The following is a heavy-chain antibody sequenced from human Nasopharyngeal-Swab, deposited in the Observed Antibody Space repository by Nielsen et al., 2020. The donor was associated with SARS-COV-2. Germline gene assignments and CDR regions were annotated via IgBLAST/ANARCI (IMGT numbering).Heavy chain of an antibody. CDR2: IYPGNSQT. Sequence: KVSCKASGYSFTKYWIGWVRQMPGKGLEWMGIIYPGNSQTKYSPSFQGQITTSVDKSINTAYLQWSTLKASDSAMYYCARRAARDGYNYEVDPWGQGALVTVSS. CDR1: GYSFTKYW. D-gene: IGHD5-24*01. J-gene: IGHJ5*02. V-gene: IGHV5-51*01. CDR3: ARRAARDGYNYEVDP.